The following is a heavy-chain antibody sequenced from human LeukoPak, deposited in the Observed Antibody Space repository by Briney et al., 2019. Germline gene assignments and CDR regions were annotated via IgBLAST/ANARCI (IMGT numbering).Heavy chain of an antibody. D-gene: IGHD5-12*01. V-gene: IGHV4-34*01. CDR3: ARANSGYDRWDFDY. Sequence: PSETLSLTCAVYGGSFSGYYWSWIRQPPGKGLEWIGEINHSGSTNYNPSLKSRVTISVDTSKNQFSLKLSSVTAADTAVYYCARANSGYDRWDFDYWGQGTLVTVSS. CDR1: GGSFSGYY. J-gene: IGHJ4*02. CDR2: INHSGST.